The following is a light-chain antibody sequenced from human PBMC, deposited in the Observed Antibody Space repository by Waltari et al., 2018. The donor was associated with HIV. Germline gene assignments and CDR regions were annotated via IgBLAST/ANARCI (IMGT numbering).Light chain of an antibody. J-gene: IGLJ3*02. Sequence: QTVVTQEPSFSVSPGGTVTLTCGLNSGSVSTSPYPSWYQQTPGQSPRTLIYSTNTRSSGVPDRFSGSILGNKAALTITGAQADDESDYYCVLYVGSGIWVFGGGTKLTVL. CDR2: STN. V-gene: IGLV8-61*01. CDR3: VLYVGSGIWV. CDR1: SGSVSTSPY.